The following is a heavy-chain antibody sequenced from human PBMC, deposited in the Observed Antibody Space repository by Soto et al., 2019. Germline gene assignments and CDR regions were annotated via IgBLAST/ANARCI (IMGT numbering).Heavy chain of an antibody. CDR2: IYPGDSDT. CDR1: GYNFATYW. J-gene: IGHJ5*02. Sequence: PGESLKISCKGSGYNFATYWIAWVRQMPGKGLEYMGIIYPGDSDTRYSPSFQGQVTFSADKSINTAYLQWSSLKASDTAMYYCARHGFYGDYASNYFDPWGQGPLVTVSS. CDR3: ARHGFYGDYASNYFDP. D-gene: IGHD4-17*01. V-gene: IGHV5-51*01.